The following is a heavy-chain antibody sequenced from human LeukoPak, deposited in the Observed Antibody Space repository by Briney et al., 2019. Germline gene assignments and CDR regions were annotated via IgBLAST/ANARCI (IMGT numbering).Heavy chain of an antibody. V-gene: IGHV4-39*01. CDR2: IYYSGTT. CDR3: ARLRFDYWSGYTHPYFDY. Sequence: SETLSLTCTVSGGSISSSSYSWGWIRQPPGKGLEWIGSIYYSGTTYYNPSLKSRVTISVDTSKIQFSLKLSSVAATDTAVYFCARLRFDYWSGYTHPYFDYWGQGTLVTVSS. CDR1: GGSISSSSYS. D-gene: IGHD3-3*01. J-gene: IGHJ4*02.